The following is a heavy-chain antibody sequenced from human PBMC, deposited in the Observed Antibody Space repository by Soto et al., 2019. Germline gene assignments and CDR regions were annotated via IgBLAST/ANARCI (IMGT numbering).Heavy chain of an antibody. Sequence: PRWSLRPSCSVSGFIFSSYDMSWCRQAPGKGLEWVSTILVGGSTHYEDSVKGRFTISRDTSKNTIYLQMNSLTAGDTAVYYCAKATATGGGAFEICGQGTMVTVSS. J-gene: IGHJ3*02. V-gene: IGHV3-23*01. CDR1: GFIFSSYD. D-gene: IGHD2-8*02. CDR2: ILVGGST. CDR3: AKATATGGGAFEI.